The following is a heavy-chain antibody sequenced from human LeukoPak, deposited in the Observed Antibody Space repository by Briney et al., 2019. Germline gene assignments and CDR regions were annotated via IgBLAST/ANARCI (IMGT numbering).Heavy chain of an antibody. Sequence: EGSLRLSCAASGFTFSSYAMHWVRQAPGKGLEWVAVISYDGSNKYYADSVKGRFTISRDNSKNTLYLQMNSLRAEDTAVYYCASLSDYGDYVSDYYYYGMDVWGQGTTVTVSS. V-gene: IGHV3-30-3*01. CDR2: ISYDGSNK. CDR3: ASLSDYGDYVSDYYYYGMDV. CDR1: GFTFSSYA. J-gene: IGHJ6*02. D-gene: IGHD4-17*01.